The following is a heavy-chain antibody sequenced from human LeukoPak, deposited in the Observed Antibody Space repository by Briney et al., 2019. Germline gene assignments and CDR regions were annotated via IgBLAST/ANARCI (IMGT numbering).Heavy chain of an antibody. Sequence: PGGPLRPSCAPPGFTFSNYAMSWVRPAPGKGLGWGSIIFFRVGKKTTPNPGKGRFTISRENSRNTLYLQMNNLRAEDTAVYYCAKDQGEATVPRRFDFWGQGTLVTVSS. CDR3: AKDQGEATVPRRFDF. V-gene: IGHV3-23*01. CDR1: GFTFSNYA. J-gene: IGHJ5*01. CDR2: IFFRVGKK. D-gene: IGHD2-2*01.